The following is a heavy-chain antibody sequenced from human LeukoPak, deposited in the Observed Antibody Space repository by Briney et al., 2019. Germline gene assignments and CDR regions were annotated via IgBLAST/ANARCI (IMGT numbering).Heavy chain of an antibody. Sequence: PGGSLRLSCAASGFTFSSYAMSWVRQAPGKGLEWVSTITSGGTTNYADSVKGRFTISRDNSKSTLYLQMNSLRAEDTAVYYCAREIYGNYWGQGTLVTVSS. V-gene: IGHV3-23*01. CDR1: GFTFSSYA. CDR2: ITSGGTT. CDR3: AREIYGNY. D-gene: IGHD2-2*02. J-gene: IGHJ4*02.